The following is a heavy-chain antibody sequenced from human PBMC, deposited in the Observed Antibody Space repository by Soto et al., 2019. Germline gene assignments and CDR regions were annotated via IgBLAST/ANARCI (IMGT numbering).Heavy chain of an antibody. CDR1: GFSFSNYA. V-gene: IGHV3-23*01. J-gene: IGHJ4*02. D-gene: IGHD3-22*01. CDR2: ISGSGANP. Sequence: HPGGSLRLSCAASGFSFSNYAMAWVRQAPGKGLEWVSVISGSGANPYYADSVKGRFTISRDYSKNTLYLQVNSLRAEDTAVYYCAKAPYFYDTSGYYRVYFDYWGQGTVVTGSS. CDR3: AKAPYFYDTSGYYRVYFDY.